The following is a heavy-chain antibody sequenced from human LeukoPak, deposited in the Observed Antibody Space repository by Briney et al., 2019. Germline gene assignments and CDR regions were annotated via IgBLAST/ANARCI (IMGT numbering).Heavy chain of an antibody. J-gene: IGHJ4*02. V-gene: IGHV1-18*01. CDR2: ISAYNGNT. CDR1: GYTFTSYG. Sequence: ASVKVSCKASGYTFTSYGISWVRQAPGQGLEWMGWISAYNGNTNYAQKLQGRVTMTTDTSTSTAYMELRSLRSDDTAVYYCARGYFDWLSIYSGYDSYFDYWGQGTLVTVSS. D-gene: IGHD3-9*01. CDR3: ARGYFDWLSIYSGYDSYFDY.